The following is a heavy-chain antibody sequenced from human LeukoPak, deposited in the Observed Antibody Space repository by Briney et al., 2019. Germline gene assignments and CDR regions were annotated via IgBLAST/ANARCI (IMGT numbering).Heavy chain of an antibody. CDR3: ARDPSVVAATPVDY. D-gene: IGHD2-15*01. J-gene: IGHJ4*02. V-gene: IGHV1-18*01. Sequence: ASVKVSCKASGYTFTSYGISWVRQAPGQGLEWMGWISAYNGNTNYAQKLQGRVTMTTDTSTSTAYMELRSLRSDDTAVCYCARDPSVVAATPVDYWGQGTLVTVSS. CDR2: ISAYNGNT. CDR1: GYTFTSYG.